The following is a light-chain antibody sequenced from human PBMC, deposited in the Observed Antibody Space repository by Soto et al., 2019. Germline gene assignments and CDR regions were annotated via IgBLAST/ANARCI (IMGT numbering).Light chain of an antibody. V-gene: IGKV1-39*01. CDR1: QTISKY. J-gene: IGKJ1*01. CDR3: QQTSNTPWT. CDR2: GTS. Sequence: DIQMTQSPSSLSASVGDRVTITCRASQTISKYLNWYQQKPEKAPKVLIYGTSSLQSGVPSRFSGSASGAEFTLTITRLQPEDFATYYCQQTSNTPWTFGQGTKVEMK.